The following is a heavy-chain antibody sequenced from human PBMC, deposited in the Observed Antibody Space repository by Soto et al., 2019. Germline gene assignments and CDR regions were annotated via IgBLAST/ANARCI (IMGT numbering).Heavy chain of an antibody. J-gene: IGHJ3*02. Sequence: GSLRLSCSVSGFTFNNYWLTWVRQAPGKGLEWVANINQDGSQKYYADSVKGRFVISRDNIKNSLYLQMNSLRVEDSAVYYCAKDTAPMGTPDAFDIWGQGTMVNVS. CDR3: AKDTAPMGTPDAFDI. CDR1: GFTFNNYW. V-gene: IGHV3-7*05. CDR2: INQDGSQK. D-gene: IGHD3-10*01.